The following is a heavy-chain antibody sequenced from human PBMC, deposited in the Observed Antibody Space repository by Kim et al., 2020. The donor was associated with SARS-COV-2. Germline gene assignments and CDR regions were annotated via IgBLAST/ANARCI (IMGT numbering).Heavy chain of an antibody. CDR2: IYYSGST. Sequence: SETLSLTCTVSGGSISSSSYYWGWIRQPPGKGLEWIGSIYYSGSTYYNPSLKSRVTISVDTSKNQFSLKLSSVTAADTAVYYCARKAGTMSRVDYWGQGTLVTVSS. D-gene: IGHD6-19*01. V-gene: IGHV4-39*07. CDR3: ARKAGTMSRVDY. J-gene: IGHJ4*02. CDR1: GGSISSSSYY.